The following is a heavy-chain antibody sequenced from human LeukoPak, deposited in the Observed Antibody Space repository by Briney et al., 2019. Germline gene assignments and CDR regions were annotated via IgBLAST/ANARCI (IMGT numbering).Heavy chain of an antibody. CDR1: GFTFSSYA. CDR3: AEGSGSLDY. Sequence: GGSLRLSCAASGFTFSSYAMSWVRQAPGKGLEWVSVISGSGGTTYYADSVKGRFTISRDSSKNTVYLQMNSLRAEDAAVYYCAEGSGSLDYWGQGTLVTVSS. V-gene: IGHV3-23*01. CDR2: ISGSGGTT. J-gene: IGHJ4*02. D-gene: IGHD1-26*01.